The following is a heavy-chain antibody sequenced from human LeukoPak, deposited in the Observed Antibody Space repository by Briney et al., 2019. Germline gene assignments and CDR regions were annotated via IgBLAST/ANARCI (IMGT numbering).Heavy chain of an antibody. CDR3: ARVSCTGGTCHLDS. D-gene: IGHD2-8*02. CDR1: GGSITHFF. CDR2: IYHTGAI. J-gene: IGHJ4*02. V-gene: IGHV4-59*01. Sequence: SETLSLTCTVSGGSITHFFWSFIRQPPTKGLEYIGYIYHTGAIDYNPSLKSRLTMSAVKSTNQFSLNLRSVTTADTAVYYCARVSCTGGTCHLDSWGQGILVTVSS.